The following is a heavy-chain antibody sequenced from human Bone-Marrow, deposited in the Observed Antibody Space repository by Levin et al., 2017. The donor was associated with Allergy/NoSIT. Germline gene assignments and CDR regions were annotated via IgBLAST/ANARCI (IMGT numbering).Heavy chain of an antibody. CDR3: AVFPEGFRDDAFDI. J-gene: IGHJ3*02. V-gene: IGHV3-23*01. CDR2: ISGSGGST. CDR1: GFPFRSYA. D-gene: IGHD3-10*01. Sequence: PGLSLLLSFSSSGFPFRSYAMSWVRQAPGKGLEWVSAISGSGGSTYYADSVKGRFTISRDNSKNTLYLQMNSLRAEDTAVYYCAVFPEGFRDDAFDIWGQGTMVTVSS.